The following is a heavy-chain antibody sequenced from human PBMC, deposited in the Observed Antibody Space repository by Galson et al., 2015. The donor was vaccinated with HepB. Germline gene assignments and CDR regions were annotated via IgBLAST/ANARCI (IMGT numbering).Heavy chain of an antibody. CDR1: GYTFTSYG. CDR2: ISAYNGNT. J-gene: IGHJ6*02. V-gene: IGHV1-18*04. Sequence: SVKVSCKASGYTFTSYGISWVRQAPGQGLEWMGWISAYNGNTNYAQKLQGRVTMTTDTSTSTAYMELRSLRSDDTAVYYCARGGYYDRSGYYYVDGFNYYYGMAVWGQGTTVTVSS. CDR3: ARGGYYDRSGYYYVDGFNYYYGMAV. D-gene: IGHD3-22*01.